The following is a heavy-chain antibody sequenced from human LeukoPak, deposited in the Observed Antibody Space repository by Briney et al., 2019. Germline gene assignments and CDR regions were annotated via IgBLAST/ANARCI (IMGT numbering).Heavy chain of an antibody. Sequence: GVPLRLSCAASGFDFGAYEMNWVRRAPGEGLEWVAYFAGSDTTKYYADSVKGRFTISRDNAKNSLYLQMNSLRAEDTALYYCTTLGYHLDSWGQGTLVTVSS. CDR3: TTLGYHLDS. V-gene: IGHV3-48*03. D-gene: IGHD3-22*01. CDR2: FAGSDTTK. J-gene: IGHJ4*02. CDR1: GFDFGAYE.